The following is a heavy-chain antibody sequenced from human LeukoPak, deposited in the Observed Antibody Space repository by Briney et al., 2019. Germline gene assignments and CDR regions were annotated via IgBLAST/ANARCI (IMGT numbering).Heavy chain of an antibody. D-gene: IGHD6-19*01. Sequence: PSETLSLTCAVYGGSFSGYYWSWIRQPPGKGLEWIGEINHSGSTNYNPSLKSRVTISVDTSKNQFSLKLSSVTAADTAVYYCARLWYSSGWYANYFDYWGQGTLVTVSS. J-gene: IGHJ4*02. V-gene: IGHV4-34*01. CDR3: ARLWYSSGWYANYFDY. CDR1: GGSFSGYY. CDR2: INHSGST.